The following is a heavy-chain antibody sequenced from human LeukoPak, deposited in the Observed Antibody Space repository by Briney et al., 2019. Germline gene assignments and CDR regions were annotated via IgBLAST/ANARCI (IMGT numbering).Heavy chain of an antibody. V-gene: IGHV3-7*01. D-gene: IGHD2-15*01. J-gene: IGHJ4*02. CDR3: ARDGDYCSGGSCGEI. Sequence: PGGSLRLSCAASGFTLSSYWMSWVRQAPGKGLGRVANIKQDGSEKYYVDSVKGRFTISRDNAKNSLYLQMNSLRAEDTAVYYCARDGDYCSGGSCGEIWGQGTLVTVSS. CDR2: IKQDGSEK. CDR1: GFTLSSYW.